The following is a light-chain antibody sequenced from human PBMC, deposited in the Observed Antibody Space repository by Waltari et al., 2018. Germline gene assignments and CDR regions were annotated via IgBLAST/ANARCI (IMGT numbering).Light chain of an antibody. V-gene: IGKV1-5*03. CDR2: EAS. Sequence: DIQMTQSPSTLSASVGDRVTITCRASQSINNLLAWYQQKPGNAPKVLIYEASNLESGVPSRLSGSGSGTEFTLTISSLQPDDFGTYYCQHYHSYPVSFGQGTKLEIK. CDR3: QHYHSYPVS. J-gene: IGKJ2*03. CDR1: QSINNL.